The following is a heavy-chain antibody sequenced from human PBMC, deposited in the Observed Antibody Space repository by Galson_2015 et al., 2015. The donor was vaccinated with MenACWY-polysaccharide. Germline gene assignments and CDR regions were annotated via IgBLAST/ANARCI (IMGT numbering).Heavy chain of an antibody. Sequence: SLRLSCAASGFTFGGYWMHWVRQAPGKGLEWVSGIKSDGGSICYADSVKGRFTISRDNAKNSMYLQMNSLRAEDTALYYCDKDGCCGVHCDIDFWGQGTKVTVSS. CDR2: IKSDGGSI. V-gene: IGHV3-9*01. CDR3: DKDGCCGVHCDIDF. D-gene: IGHD2-15*01. CDR1: GFTFGGYW. J-gene: IGHJ4*02.